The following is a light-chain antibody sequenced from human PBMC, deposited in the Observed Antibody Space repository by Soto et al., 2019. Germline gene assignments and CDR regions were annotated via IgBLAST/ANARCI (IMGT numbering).Light chain of an antibody. CDR2: EVS. CDR3: SSYTTSSTQV. J-gene: IGLJ1*01. V-gene: IGLV2-14*01. Sequence: QSALTQPASVSGSPGQSITISCTGTSSDVGFDNYVSWYQQHSGEAPKLMIYEVSKRPSGASNRFSGSKSGNTASLTISGLQTEDEADYYCSSYTTSSTQVFGSGTKLTVL. CDR1: SSDVGFDNY.